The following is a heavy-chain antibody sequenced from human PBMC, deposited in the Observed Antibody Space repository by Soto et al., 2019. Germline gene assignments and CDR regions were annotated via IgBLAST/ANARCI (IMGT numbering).Heavy chain of an antibody. CDR2: IWYDGSNK. CDR3: ARDDGKRNYVFGRRSPYGMDV. J-gene: IGHJ6*02. Sequence: QVQLVESGGGVVQPGRSLRLSCAASGFTFSSYGMHWVRQAPGKGLEWVAVIWYDGSNKYYADSVKGRFTISRDNSKNTLYLQMNRLRAEDTAVYYCARDDGKRNYVFGRRSPYGMDVWGQGTTVTGFS. CDR1: GFTFSSYG. V-gene: IGHV3-33*01. D-gene: IGHD1-7*01.